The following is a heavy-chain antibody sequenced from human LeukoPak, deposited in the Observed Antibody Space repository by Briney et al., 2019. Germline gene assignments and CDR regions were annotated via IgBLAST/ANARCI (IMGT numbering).Heavy chain of an antibody. Sequence: PGGSLRLSCAASGFTFGSYAMSWVRQAPGKGLEWVSAISGGGGSTYYADTVKGRFTISRDNSKNTPYLQMNSLRAEDTAVYYCAKEIPYGIVVVPAATDWGQGTLVTVSS. CDR3: AKEIPYGIVVVPAATD. CDR2: ISGGGGST. CDR1: GFTFGSYA. V-gene: IGHV3-23*01. D-gene: IGHD2-2*01. J-gene: IGHJ4*02.